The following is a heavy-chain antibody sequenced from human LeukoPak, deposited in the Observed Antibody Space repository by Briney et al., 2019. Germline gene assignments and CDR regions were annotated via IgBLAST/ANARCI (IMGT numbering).Heavy chain of an antibody. J-gene: IGHJ4*02. CDR3: ARDRGRLEPLTFVGVLKN. CDR1: GFTVSSNY. Sequence: GGSLRLSCAASGFTVSSNYMSWVRQAPGKGLEWVSVIYSGGSTYYADSVKGRFTISPNNSKNTLYLQMNPLRADDTAVYYCARDRGRLEPLTFVGVLKNWGQGTLVTVSS. CDR2: IYSGGST. D-gene: IGHD3-3*01. V-gene: IGHV3-53*01.